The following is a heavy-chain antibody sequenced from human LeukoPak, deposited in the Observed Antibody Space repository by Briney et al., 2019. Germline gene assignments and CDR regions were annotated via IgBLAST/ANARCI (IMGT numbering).Heavy chain of an antibody. CDR2: IIPIFGTA. D-gene: IGHD4-17*01. J-gene: IGHJ1*01. Sequence: SVKVSCKASGGTFSSYAISWVRQAPGQGLEWMGGIIPIFGTANYAQKFQGRVTITADESTSTAYMELSSLRSEDTAVYYCARGGSDYGDYPGYFQHWGQGTLVTISS. CDR3: ARGGSDYGDYPGYFQH. V-gene: IGHV1-69*13. CDR1: GGTFSSYA.